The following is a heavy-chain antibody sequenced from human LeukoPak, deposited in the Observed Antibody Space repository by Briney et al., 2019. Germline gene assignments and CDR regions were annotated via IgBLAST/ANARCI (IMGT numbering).Heavy chain of an antibody. CDR3: ARLEGDEPFDY. J-gene: IGHJ4*02. CDR2: IWYDGSNK. D-gene: IGHD5-24*01. Sequence: GESLRLSCAASGFTFSSYGMHWVRQAPGKGLEWVAVIWYDGSNKYYADSVKGRLTISRDNSKNTLYLQMNSLRAEDTAVYYCARLEGDEPFDYWGQGTLVTVSS. V-gene: IGHV3-33*01. CDR1: GFTFSSYG.